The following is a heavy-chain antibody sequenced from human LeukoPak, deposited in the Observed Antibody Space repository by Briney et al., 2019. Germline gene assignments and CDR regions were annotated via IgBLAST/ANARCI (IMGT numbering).Heavy chain of an antibody. CDR1: GYTFTGYY. J-gene: IGHJ4*02. CDR3: ARDVSGNWYRKNYYFDY. Sequence: GASVKVSCKASGYTFTGYYMHWVRQAPGQGLEWMGWINPNSGGTNYAQKFQGRVTMTRDTSISTAYMELSRLRSDETAVYYCARDVSGNWYRKNYYFDYWGQGTLVTVSS. D-gene: IGHD6-13*01. CDR2: INPNSGGT. V-gene: IGHV1-2*02.